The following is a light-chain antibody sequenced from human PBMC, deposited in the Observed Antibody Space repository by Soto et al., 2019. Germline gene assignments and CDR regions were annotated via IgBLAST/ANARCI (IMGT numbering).Light chain of an antibody. V-gene: IGKV3-11*01. J-gene: IGKJ1*01. CDR2: DAA. CDR1: HSVSNY. CDR3: HQRSNGPPWT. Sequence: EIGLTNSPATLALSQGERATLSCRASHSVSNYLAWYQQKPGQAPRLLIYDAANRATGIPARFSGGGSGTDFTLTISSREPEDFAVYYCHQRSNGPPWTFGQGTKVDIK.